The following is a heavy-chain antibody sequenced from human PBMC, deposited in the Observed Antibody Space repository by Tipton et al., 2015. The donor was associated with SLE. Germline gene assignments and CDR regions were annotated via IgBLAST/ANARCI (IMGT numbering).Heavy chain of an antibody. D-gene: IGHD1-26*01. Sequence: TLSLTCAVSGYSISSGYYWGWIRQPPGKGLEWIGSIYLSGSTYYNPSLKSRVTISVDTSKNQFSLKLSSVTAADTAVYYCARFGGGSYPDAFDIWGQGTMVTVSS. CDR2: IYLSGST. CDR1: GYSISSGYY. CDR3: ARFGGGSYPDAFDI. J-gene: IGHJ3*02. V-gene: IGHV4-38-2*01.